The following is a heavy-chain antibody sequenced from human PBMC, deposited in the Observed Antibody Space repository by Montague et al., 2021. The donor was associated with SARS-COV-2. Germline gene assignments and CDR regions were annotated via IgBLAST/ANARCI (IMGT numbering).Heavy chain of an antibody. V-gene: IGHV4-59*01. CDR3: ARLSGYNPFDAFAL. CDR2: TFYSGST. Sequence: SETLSLTCTVSGDSINNYYWSWIRQPPGKGLEWIGNTFYSGSTMYNPSLKSQVTISVDTSKNQFSLNLSSVTAADPAVYFCARLSGYNPFDAFALWGPGTMVTVSS. D-gene: IGHD5-24*01. J-gene: IGHJ3*01. CDR1: GDSINNYY.